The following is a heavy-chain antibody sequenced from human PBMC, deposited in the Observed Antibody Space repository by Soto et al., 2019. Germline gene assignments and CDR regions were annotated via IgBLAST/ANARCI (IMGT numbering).Heavy chain of an antibody. J-gene: IGHJ6*02. D-gene: IGHD4-17*01. CDR2: IVGGGGST. CDR3: AKVGDYFPNYYGMDV. Sequence: EVQLLESGGGLEQPGESLRLSCAVSGFTFSSYGMSWVRQAPGKGLEWVSGIVGGGGSTYYADSVKGRFTISRDNSKNTLYLQMNSLRAEDTAVYYCAKVGDYFPNYYGMDVWGQGTTVTVSS. V-gene: IGHV3-23*01. CDR1: GFTFSSYG.